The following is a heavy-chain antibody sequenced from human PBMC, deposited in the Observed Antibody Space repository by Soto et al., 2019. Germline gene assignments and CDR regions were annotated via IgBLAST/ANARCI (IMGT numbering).Heavy chain of an antibody. J-gene: IGHJ2*01. V-gene: IGHV2-5*02. CDR3: AHLYYDSSLLNSYWYFDL. CDR2: IYWDDDK. D-gene: IGHD3-22*01. Sequence: QITLKESGPTLVKPTQTLTLTCTFSGFSLSTSGVGVGWIRQPPGKALEWLALIYWDDDKRYSPSLKSRLTITKDTSKNQVVLTMTNIDPVDTATYYCAHLYYDSSLLNSYWYFDLWGRGTLVTVSS. CDR1: GFSLSTSGVG.